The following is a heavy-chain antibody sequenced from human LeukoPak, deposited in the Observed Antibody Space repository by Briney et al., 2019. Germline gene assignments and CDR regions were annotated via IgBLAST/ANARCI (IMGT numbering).Heavy chain of an antibody. CDR2: IKQDGSEK. Sequence: GGSLRLSFAASGVTFSSYWMTWVRQAPGRGLEWVANIKQDGSEKYYVDSVKGRFTISRDNSKNTLYLQMNSLRAEDTAVYYCAKDPPGIVGATGGGLDAFDIWGQGTMVTVSS. J-gene: IGHJ3*02. CDR1: GVTFSSYW. CDR3: AKDPPGIVGATGGGLDAFDI. V-gene: IGHV3-7*03. D-gene: IGHD1-26*01.